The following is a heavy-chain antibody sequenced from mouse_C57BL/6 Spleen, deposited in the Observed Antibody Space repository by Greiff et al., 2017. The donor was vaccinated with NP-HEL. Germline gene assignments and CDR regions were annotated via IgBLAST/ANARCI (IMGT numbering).Heavy chain of an antibody. CDR3: AEGGEDDDGPHWYFDV. CDR1: GFSLTSYG. J-gene: IGHJ1*03. D-gene: IGHD1-1*01. Sequence: QVQLKQSGPGLVAPSQSLSITCTVSGFSLTSYGVSWVRQPPGKGLEWLGVIWGDGSTNYHSALISRLSISKDNSKSQVFLKLNSLQTDDTATYYCAEGGEDDDGPHWYFDVWGTGTTVTVSS. V-gene: IGHV2-3*01. CDR2: IWGDGST.